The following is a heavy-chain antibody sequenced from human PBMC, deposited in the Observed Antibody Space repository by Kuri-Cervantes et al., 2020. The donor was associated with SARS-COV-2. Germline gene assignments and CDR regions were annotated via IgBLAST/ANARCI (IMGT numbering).Heavy chain of an antibody. CDR2: ISSSGSTI. J-gene: IGHJ3*02. V-gene: IGHV3-11*04. Sequence: GESLKISCAASGFTFSDYYMSWIRQAPGKGLEWVSYISSSGSTIYYADSVKGRFTISRDNSKNTLYLQMNSLRAEDTAVYYCAREGAAPNDAFDIWGQGTMVTVSS. D-gene: IGHD3-16*01. CDR1: GFTFSDYY. CDR3: AREGAAPNDAFDI.